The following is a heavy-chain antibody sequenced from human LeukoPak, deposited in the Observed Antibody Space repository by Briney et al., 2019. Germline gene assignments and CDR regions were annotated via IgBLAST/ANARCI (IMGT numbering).Heavy chain of an antibody. D-gene: IGHD2-2*01. Sequence: PGGSLRLSCAASGFTFSDYYMSWIRQAPGKGLEWVSYISSSSSYTNYADSVKGRFTISRDNAKSSLYLQMNSLRAEDTAVYYCARVVGEGYPDYWGQGTLVTVSS. V-gene: IGHV3-11*06. CDR2: ISSSSSYT. CDR3: ARVVGEGYPDY. J-gene: IGHJ4*02. CDR1: GFTFSDYY.